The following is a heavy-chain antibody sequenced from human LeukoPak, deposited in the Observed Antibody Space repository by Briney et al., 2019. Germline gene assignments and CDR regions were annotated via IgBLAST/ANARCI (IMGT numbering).Heavy chain of an antibody. CDR3: AKDQNYYDSSGSDDAFDI. Sequence: GGSPRLSCAASGFTFSSYAMSWVRQAPGKGLEWVSAISGSGGSTYYADSVKGRFTISRDNSKNTLYLQMNSLRAEDTAVYYCAKDQNYYDSSGSDDAFDIWGQGTMVTVSS. CDR2: ISGSGGST. CDR1: GFTFSSYA. V-gene: IGHV3-23*01. J-gene: IGHJ3*02. D-gene: IGHD3-22*01.